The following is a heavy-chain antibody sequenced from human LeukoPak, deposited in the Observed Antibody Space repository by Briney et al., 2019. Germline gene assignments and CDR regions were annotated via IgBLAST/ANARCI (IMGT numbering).Heavy chain of an antibody. CDR2: MYPNDGQT. CDR1: GYSFTDNE. CDR3: ARRLADSSSGAFDI. J-gene: IGHJ3*02. D-gene: IGHD6-6*01. Sequence: ASVKVSCKTSGYSFTDNEVNWLRQATGQRLEWMGWMYPNDGQTGHAQKFQGRLTITRNTSTSTVYMELSSLRSEDAAVYYCARRLADSSSGAFDIWGQGTMVTVSS. V-gene: IGHV1-8*01.